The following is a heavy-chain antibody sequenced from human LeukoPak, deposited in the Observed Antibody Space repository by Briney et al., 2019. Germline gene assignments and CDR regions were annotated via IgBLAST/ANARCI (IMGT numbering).Heavy chain of an antibody. V-gene: IGHV3-7*01. CDR2: KKQDRSEK. J-gene: IGHJ6*02. Sequence: PGGSLRLSCVASGFTFSRSWMSWVRRAPGKGLEWVGNKKQDRSEKYYADSVKGRFTISRDNSKNTLYLQMNSLRAEDTAVYYCARDGGGLVVVPAGYGMDVWGQGTTVTVSS. CDR1: GFTFSRSW. D-gene: IGHD2-2*01. CDR3: ARDGGGLVVVPAGYGMDV.